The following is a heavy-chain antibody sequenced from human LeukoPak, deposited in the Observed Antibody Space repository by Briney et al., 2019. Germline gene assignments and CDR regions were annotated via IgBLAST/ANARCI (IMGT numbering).Heavy chain of an antibody. J-gene: IGHJ4*02. CDR1: VYSVCSNY. CDR2: IYSGGTT. D-gene: IGHD3-10*01. Sequence: GGSLRLSCAPSVYSVCSNYITWVRQAPGEGLECVAIIYSGGTTYYADSVSGRFTISRDNTKNTQYLQMDRLRGEEAAVYYCARRSDSLMLRGGDCWGQGTLVTVSS. V-gene: IGHV3-66*01. CDR3: ARRSDSLMLRGGDC.